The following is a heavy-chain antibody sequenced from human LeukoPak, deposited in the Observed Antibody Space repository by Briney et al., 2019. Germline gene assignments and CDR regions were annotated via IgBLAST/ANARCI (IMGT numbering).Heavy chain of an antibody. D-gene: IGHD3-10*01. CDR3: VTDGGQLPYYFTY. V-gene: IGHV3-15*01. CDR2: IKNRNRGRTT. J-gene: IGHJ1*01. Sequence: GGSLRLSCAASGFTFPDAWMHWGRQAPGKGLEWVGRIKNRNRGRTTDYTAPVKGRFTISRDDSRDTVYLQMNSLKTDDTAVYYCVTDGGQLPYYFTYWGQGTLVTVSS. CDR1: GFTFPDAW.